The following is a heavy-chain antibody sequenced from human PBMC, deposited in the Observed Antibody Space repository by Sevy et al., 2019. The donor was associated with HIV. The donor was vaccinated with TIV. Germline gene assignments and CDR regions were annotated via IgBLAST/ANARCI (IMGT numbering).Heavy chain of an antibody. Sequence: GGSLRLSCTASGYTFPAFSFNWVRQAPGKGLEWLSYISTGTDHIYYADSAKGRFTISRDDAKNSVYLEMKSLRDQDTALYDCVRSGVHAYNVYFDLWGQGTLVTVSS. CDR2: ISTGTDHI. V-gene: IGHV3-21*05. J-gene: IGHJ4*02. CDR1: GYTFPAFS. CDR3: VRSGVHAYNVYFDL. D-gene: IGHD3-3*01.